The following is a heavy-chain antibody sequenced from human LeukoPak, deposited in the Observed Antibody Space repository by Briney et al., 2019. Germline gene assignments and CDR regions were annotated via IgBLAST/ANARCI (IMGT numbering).Heavy chain of an antibody. V-gene: IGHV3-9*01. CDR3: AKDDSSSWYGGVGFDP. Sequence: GRSLRLSCAASGFTFDDYAMHWVRQAPGKGLEWVSGISWDSGSIGYADSVKGRFTISRDNAKNSLYLQMNSLRAEDTALYYCAKDDSSSWYGGVGFDPWGQGTLVTVSS. J-gene: IGHJ5*02. CDR2: ISWDSGSI. CDR1: GFTFDDYA. D-gene: IGHD6-13*01.